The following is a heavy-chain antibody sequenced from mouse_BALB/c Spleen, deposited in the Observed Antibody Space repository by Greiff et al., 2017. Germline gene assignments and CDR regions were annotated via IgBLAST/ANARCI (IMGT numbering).Heavy chain of an antibody. Sequence: QVQLQQSGPELVKPGASVRISCKASGYTFTSYYIHWVKQRPGQGLEWIGWIYPGNVNTKYNEKFKGKATLTADKSSSTAYMQLSSLTSEDSAVYFCARKGDYGNYDAMDYWGQGTSVTVSS. CDR3: ARKGDYGNYDAMDY. V-gene: IGHV1S56*01. CDR2: IYPGNVNT. CDR1: GYTFTSYY. J-gene: IGHJ4*01. D-gene: IGHD2-1*01.